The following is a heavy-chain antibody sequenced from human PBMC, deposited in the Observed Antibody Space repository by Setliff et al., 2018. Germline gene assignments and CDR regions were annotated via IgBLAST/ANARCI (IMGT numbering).Heavy chain of an antibody. J-gene: IGHJ4*02. CDR1: GGSFSGYY. D-gene: IGHD3-16*01. Sequence: PSETLSLTCAVYGGSFSGYYWTWIRQPAGKGLEWIGHFHTGGSTNYNRSLRSRVSISVDTSKNQFSLKLSSVTAADTAVYYCARLRGAFDYWGQGTLVTVSS. V-gene: IGHV4-59*10. CDR3: ARLRGAFDY. CDR2: FHTGGST.